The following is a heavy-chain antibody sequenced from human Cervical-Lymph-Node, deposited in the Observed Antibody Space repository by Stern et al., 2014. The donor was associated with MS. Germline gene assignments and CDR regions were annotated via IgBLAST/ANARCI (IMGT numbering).Heavy chain of an antibody. CDR3: ARVPLVVLVPTRGDAFDI. Sequence: VQLVESGAEVRKPGSSVRVSCKPSGGTFRRYTISWVRQVPGQGLEWMGRLIPMYDIANYAQKVQGRVTITADKSTSTAYMELSSLRSEDTAVYYCARVPLVVLVPTRGDAFDIWGQGTMVTVSS. V-gene: IGHV1-69*09. J-gene: IGHJ3*02. CDR2: LIPMYDIA. D-gene: IGHD2-21*01. CDR1: GGTFRRYT.